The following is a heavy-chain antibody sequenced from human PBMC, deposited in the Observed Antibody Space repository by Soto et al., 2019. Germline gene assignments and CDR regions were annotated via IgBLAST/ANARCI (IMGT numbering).Heavy chain of an antibody. CDR3: VTSSGYH. CDR1: GFAFNTYG. CDR2: IWFDGTNE. V-gene: IGHV3-33*08. J-gene: IGHJ5*02. D-gene: IGHD3-22*01. Sequence: QVQLVESGGGVVHPGMSLTLSCVASGFAFNTYGMNWVRQAPGGGLELVAVIWFDGTNEYYSDSVKGRFTIFRDNSRNTLHLQMRGLRVDDTAIYSCVTSSGYHWGQGTLVTVSS.